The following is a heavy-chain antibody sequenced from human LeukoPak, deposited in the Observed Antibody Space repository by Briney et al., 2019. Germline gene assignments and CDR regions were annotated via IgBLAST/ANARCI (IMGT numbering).Heavy chain of an antibody. CDR1: GYSISSGYY. V-gene: IGHV4-38-2*02. CDR2: IYHSGST. Sequence: SETLSLTCTVSGYSISSGYYWGWIRQPPGKGLEWIGSIYHSGSTNYNPSLKSRVTISVDTSKNQFSLKLSSVTAADTAVYYCANLRGYSYGAGDYWGQGTLVTVSS. D-gene: IGHD5-18*01. J-gene: IGHJ4*02. CDR3: ANLRGYSYGAGDY.